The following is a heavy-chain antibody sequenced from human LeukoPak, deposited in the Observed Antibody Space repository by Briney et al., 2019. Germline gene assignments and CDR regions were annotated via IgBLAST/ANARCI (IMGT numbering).Heavy chain of an antibody. CDR3: ARHVIYYYGMDV. Sequence: GGSLRLSCAASGFTLSSNYMSWVRQAPGKGLEWVSVIYSGGSTYYADSVMGRFTISSDNSKNTLYLQMNSLRAEDTAVFYCARHVIYYYGMDVWGQGTTVTVSS. J-gene: IGHJ6*02. CDR1: GFTLSSNY. V-gene: IGHV3-53*01. D-gene: IGHD3-16*02. CDR2: IYSGGST.